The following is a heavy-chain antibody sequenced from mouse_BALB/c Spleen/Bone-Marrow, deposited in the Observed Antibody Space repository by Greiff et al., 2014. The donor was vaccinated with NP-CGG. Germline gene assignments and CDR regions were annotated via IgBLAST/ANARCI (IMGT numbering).Heavy chain of an antibody. J-gene: IGHJ3*01. Sequence: QAQLQQPGAELVRPGASVKLSCKASGYSFTIYWMNWVKQRPGQGLEWIGMIHPSDIETRLNQKFKDKATLTVDKSSNTAYMQLSSPTSEDSAVYYCARGEITAFAYWGQGTLVTVSA. CDR1: GYSFTIYW. CDR2: IHPSDIET. V-gene: IGHV1-61*01. CDR3: ARGEITAFAY. D-gene: IGHD2-4*01.